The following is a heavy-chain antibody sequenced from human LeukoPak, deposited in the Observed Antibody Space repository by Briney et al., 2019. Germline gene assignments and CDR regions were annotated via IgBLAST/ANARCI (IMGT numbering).Heavy chain of an antibody. D-gene: IGHD3-16*01. J-gene: IGHJ4*02. CDR2: IKHDGSEK. CDR1: GLTLSGQW. Sequence: GGSLRLSCAASGLTLSGQWMNWVRQAPGQGLEWVANIKHDGSEKYYVDSVKGRFTISRDDAKDSLSLQMNSVRAEDTAVYYCAYTNNLKYWGQGTLVTVSS. V-gene: IGHV3-7*01. CDR3: AYTNNLKY.